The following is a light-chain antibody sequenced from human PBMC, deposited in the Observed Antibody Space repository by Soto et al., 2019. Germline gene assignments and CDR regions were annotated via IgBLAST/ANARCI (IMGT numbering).Light chain of an antibody. Sequence: QSVLTQPASVSGSPGQSITISCTGTTTNVGAYNYFSWYQQHPGKAPKLMIYQVFNRPSGVSNRFSASKSGNTASLTISGLHAEDEDFYSCSSYISSATYVFGTGTKVTVL. CDR3: SSYISSATYV. V-gene: IGLV2-14*01. J-gene: IGLJ1*01. CDR1: TTNVGAYNY. CDR2: QVF.